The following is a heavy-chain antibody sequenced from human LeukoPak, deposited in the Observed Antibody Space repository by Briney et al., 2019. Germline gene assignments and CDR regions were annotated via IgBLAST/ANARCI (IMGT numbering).Heavy chain of an antibody. J-gene: IGHJ4*02. CDR3: ARLYCGGDCGYFDY. CDR2: ISSSSSTI. CDR1: GFTFSSYS. D-gene: IGHD2-21*02. V-gene: IGHV3-48*01. Sequence: PGGSLRLSCVASGFTFSSYSMNWVRQAPGKGLEWVSYISSSSSTIYYADSVKGRFTISRDNAKNSLYLQMNSLRAEDTAVYYCARLYCGGDCGYFDYWGQGTLVTVSS.